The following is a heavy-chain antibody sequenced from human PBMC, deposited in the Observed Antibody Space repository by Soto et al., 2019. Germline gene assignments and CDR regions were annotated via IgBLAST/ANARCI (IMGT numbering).Heavy chain of an antibody. D-gene: IGHD3-16*01. Sequence: GGSLRLSCAASGFAFSGSAMYWVRQASGKGPEWVGRIRSKGHNYATEYAASVKGGFTISRDDSKNTAYLQMNSLQTEDTAVYYCTRDLFSYDYSGILWFDPWGQGTLVTVSS. V-gene: IGHV3-73*01. CDR1: GFAFSGSA. J-gene: IGHJ5*02. CDR3: TRDLFSYDYSGILWFDP. CDR2: IRSKGHNYAT.